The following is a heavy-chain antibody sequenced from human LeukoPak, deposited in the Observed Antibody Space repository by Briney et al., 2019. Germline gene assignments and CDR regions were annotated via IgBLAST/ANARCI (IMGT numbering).Heavy chain of an antibody. CDR3: ARRITMVRGVIIRASYYMDV. Sequence: SETLSLTCAVYGGSFSGYYWSWIRQPPGKGLEWIGEINHSGSTNYNPSLKGRVTISVDTSKNQFSLKLSSVTAADTAVYYCARRITMVRGVIIRASYYMDVWGKGTTVTISS. J-gene: IGHJ6*03. CDR1: GGSFSGYY. CDR2: INHSGST. V-gene: IGHV4-34*01. D-gene: IGHD3-10*01.